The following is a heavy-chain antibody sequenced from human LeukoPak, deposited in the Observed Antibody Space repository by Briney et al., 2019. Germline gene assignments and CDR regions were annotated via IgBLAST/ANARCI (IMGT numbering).Heavy chain of an antibody. CDR3: ASDYSDYSYYYYGLDV. V-gene: IGHV3-21*01. Sequence: PGGSLRLSCAASGFTFSSFSMNWVRQAPGKGLEWVSSIARTTDYIYYADSVKGRFTISRDKAKNSLFLQMNSLRAEDTAVYYCASDYSDYSYYYYGLDVWGQGTTVSVSS. J-gene: IGHJ6*02. D-gene: IGHD4-11*01. CDR1: GFTFSSFS. CDR2: IARTTDYI.